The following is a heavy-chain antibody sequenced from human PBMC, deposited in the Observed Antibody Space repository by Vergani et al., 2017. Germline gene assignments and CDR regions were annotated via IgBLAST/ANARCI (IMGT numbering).Heavy chain of an antibody. V-gene: IGHV3-21*01. CDR3: ASNSSWSDC. CDR2: ISSSSSYI. J-gene: IGHJ4*02. CDR1: GFTFSSYS. Sequence: EVQLVESGGGLVKPGGSLRLSCAASGFTFSSYSMNWVRQAPGKGLEWVSSISSSSSYIYYADSVKGRFTISRDNAKNSRYLQMNSLRAEDTAVYYCASNSSWSDCWGQGTLVTVSS. D-gene: IGHD6-19*01.